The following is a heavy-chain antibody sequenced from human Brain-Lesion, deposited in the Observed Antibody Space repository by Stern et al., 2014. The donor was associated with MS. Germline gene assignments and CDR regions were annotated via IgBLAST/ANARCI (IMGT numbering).Heavy chain of an antibody. CDR3: ARVTEFMRFFYPDY. CDR1: GSSVNNGGRY. D-gene: IGHD3-3*01. J-gene: IGHJ4*02. CDR2: ISYSGNT. Sequence: QVQLVQSGPGLVKPSQTLSLTCTVSGSSVNNGGRYWSWLRQYPGKGLEWIGYISYSGNTYYNPSLQSRLTISTDTSKNQFSLKLRSVTAADTALYYCARVTEFMRFFYPDYWGQGTQVTVSS. V-gene: IGHV4-31*03.